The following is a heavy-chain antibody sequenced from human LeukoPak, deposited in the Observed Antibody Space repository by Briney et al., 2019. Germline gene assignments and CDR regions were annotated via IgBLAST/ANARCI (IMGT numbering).Heavy chain of an antibody. CDR3: ARRTSTSSEPSGMDV. J-gene: IGHJ6*02. CDR1: GYTFTIYG. V-gene: IGHV1-18*01. Sequence: GASVKVCCRASGYTFTIYGITWVRQGPGQGLEWIGWFSACSGHTNYAQKLQGRVTMTTDTSTTTAYMELRSLRSDHTTVYYCARRTSTSSEPSGMDVCGQGTSATVSS. D-gene: IGHD6-6*01. CDR2: FSACSGHT.